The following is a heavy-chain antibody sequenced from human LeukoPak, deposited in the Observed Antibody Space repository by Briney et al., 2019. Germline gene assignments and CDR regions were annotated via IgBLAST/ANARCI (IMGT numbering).Heavy chain of an antibody. CDR1: GYTFTSYD. J-gene: IGHJ6*03. D-gene: IGHD3-3*01. V-gene: IGHV1-8*03. CDR2: MNPNSGNT. Sequence: GASVKVSCKASGYTFTSYDINWVRQATGQGLEWMGWMNPNSGNTGYAQKFQGRVTITRNTSISTAYMELNSLRSEDKAVYYCARGVGREYYDYWSPPLRYYYYYYMDVWGKGTTITVSS. CDR3: ARGVGREYYDYWSPPLRYYYYYYMDV.